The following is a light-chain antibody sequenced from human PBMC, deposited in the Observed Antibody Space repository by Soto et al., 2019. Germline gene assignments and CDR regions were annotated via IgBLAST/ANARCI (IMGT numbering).Light chain of an antibody. CDR2: DAS. J-gene: IGKJ5*01. CDR1: QSVSSSF. V-gene: IGKV3-20*01. Sequence: EIVLTQSPCTLSLSPGERATLSCRASQSVSSSFLAWYQQKPGQAPRLLIYDASSRATGIPYRFSGSGSGTDFTLTISRLEPEAFAMYYCQQYGSSPITFGQGTRLEIK. CDR3: QQYGSSPIT.